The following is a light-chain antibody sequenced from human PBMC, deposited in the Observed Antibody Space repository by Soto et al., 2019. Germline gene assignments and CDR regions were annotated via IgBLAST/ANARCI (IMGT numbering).Light chain of an antibody. CDR3: QQYNNWPPIT. CDR2: GVS. J-gene: IGKJ5*01. V-gene: IGKV3-15*01. Sequence: EIVLTQSPGTLSLSPGERATLSCRASQSLDSSFLAWYQQKPGQAPRLLIYGVSTRATGIPARFSGSGSGTDFTLTISSLQSEDFAVYYCQQYNNWPPITFGQGTRLEIK. CDR1: QSLDSSF.